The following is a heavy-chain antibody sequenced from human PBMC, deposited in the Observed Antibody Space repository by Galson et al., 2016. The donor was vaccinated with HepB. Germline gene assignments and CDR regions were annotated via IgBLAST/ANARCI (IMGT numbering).Heavy chain of an antibody. V-gene: IGHV3-23*01. CDR3: ARGAWIVTVRYSQYYFDY. CDR1: EFTFSSYA. CDR2: VSGSGGST. D-gene: IGHD3-22*01. J-gene: IGHJ4*02. Sequence: SLRLSCAASEFTFSSYAMSWARQAPGKGLEWVSLVSGSGGSTYYADSVKGRFTISRDNSKNTLYLQMNSLRAEDTAVYYCARGAWIVTVRYSQYYFDYWGQGTLVAVSS.